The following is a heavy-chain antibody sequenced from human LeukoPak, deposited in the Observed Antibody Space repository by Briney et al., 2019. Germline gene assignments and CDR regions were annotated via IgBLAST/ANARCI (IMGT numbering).Heavy chain of an antibody. V-gene: IGHV3-23*01. CDR3: PKDRMSTALWFGELLYDY. D-gene: IGHD3-10*01. J-gene: IGHJ4*02. CDR1: GFTFSSYA. CDR2: ISGSGGST. Sequence: PGGSLRLSCAASGFTFSSYAMSWVRQAPGKGLEWVSAISGSGGSTYYADSVKGRFTISRDNSKNTLYLQMNSLRAEDTAVYCCPKDRMSTALWFGELLYDYWGQGTLVTVPS.